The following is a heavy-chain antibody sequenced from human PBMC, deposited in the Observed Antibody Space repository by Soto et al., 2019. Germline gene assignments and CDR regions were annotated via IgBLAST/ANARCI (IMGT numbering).Heavy chain of an antibody. J-gene: IGHJ4*02. CDR2: ITDNGGST. Sequence: GGSLRLSCAASGFTFSRDGMSWVRQAPGKGLEWVSLITDNGGSTYYADSVEGRFTISRDNTKNTLSLQMNSLRAGDTAVYYCAKERATTTAFDYWGQGALVTVSS. D-gene: IGHD4-17*01. V-gene: IGHV3-23*01. CDR1: GFTFSRDG. CDR3: AKERATTTAFDY.